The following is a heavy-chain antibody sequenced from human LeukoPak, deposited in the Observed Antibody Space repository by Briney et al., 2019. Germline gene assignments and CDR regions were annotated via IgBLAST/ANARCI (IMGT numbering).Heavy chain of an antibody. CDR3: ARGGTYCSSTSCPVVLYYYYGMDV. CDR2: IYYSGST. V-gene: IGHV4-59*11. D-gene: IGHD2-2*01. J-gene: IGHJ6*02. Sequence: SETLSLTCTVSGGSISSHYWSWIRQPPGKGLEWIGYIYYSGSTNYNPSLKSRVTISVDTSKNQFSLKLSSVTAADTAVYYCARGGTYCSSTSCPVVLYYYYGMDVWGQGTTVTVSS. CDR1: GGSISSHY.